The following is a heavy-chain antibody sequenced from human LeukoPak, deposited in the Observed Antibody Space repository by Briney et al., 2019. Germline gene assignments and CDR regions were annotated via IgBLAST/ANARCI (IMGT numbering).Heavy chain of an antibody. CDR3: AKTPTAGTFDY. D-gene: IGHD1-1*01. Sequence: PGGSLRLSCAASGFTFSDYYMSWIRQAPGKGLGWVSYISSSGSTICYADSVKGRFTISRDNAKNSLYLQMNSLRAEDTAVYYCAKTPTAGTFDYWGQGTLVTVSS. CDR1: GFTFSDYY. J-gene: IGHJ4*02. V-gene: IGHV3-11*01. CDR2: ISSSGSTI.